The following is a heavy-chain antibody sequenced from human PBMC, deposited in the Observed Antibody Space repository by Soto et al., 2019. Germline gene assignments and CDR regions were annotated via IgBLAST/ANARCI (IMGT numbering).Heavy chain of an antibody. V-gene: IGHV3-23*01. CDR3: ASLYNWNFALIYYYYGMDV. J-gene: IGHJ6*02. D-gene: IGHD1-7*01. Sequence: EVQLLESGGGLVQPGGSLRLSCAASGFTFSSYAMSWVRQAPGKGLEWVSAISGSGGSTYYADSVKGRFTISRDNSKNTLYLQMNSLRAEDTAVYYCASLYNWNFALIYYYYGMDVWGQGTTVTVSS. CDR1: GFTFSSYA. CDR2: ISGSGGST.